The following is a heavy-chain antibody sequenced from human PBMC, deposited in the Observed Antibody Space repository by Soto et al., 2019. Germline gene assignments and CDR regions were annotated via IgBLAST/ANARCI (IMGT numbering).Heavy chain of an antibody. CDR1: ESTVSRDW. D-gene: IGHD1-26*01. V-gene: IGHV3-7*04. J-gene: IGHJ4*02. CDR3: SGGVGDAF. Sequence: EVHLVESGGGLVQTGGSLRLSCAIFESTVSRDWMKWVRQAPGKGLEWVAHINQDGSEKYYVDSVKGRFTISRENAKKSLYLQMNSLRLADTDMYYCSGGVGDAFWGQGTLVTVSS. CDR2: INQDGSEK.